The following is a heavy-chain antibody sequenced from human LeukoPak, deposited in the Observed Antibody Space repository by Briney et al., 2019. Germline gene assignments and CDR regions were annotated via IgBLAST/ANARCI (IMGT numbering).Heavy chain of an antibody. D-gene: IGHD2-2*01. Sequence: SETLPLTCTVSGGSISSGSYYWSWIRHPAGKGLEWIGRIYTSGSTNYNPSLKSRVTISVDTSKNQFSLKLSSVTAADTAVYYCARGGIVVVPASWTGWFDPWGQGTLVTVSS. CDR3: ARGGIVVVPASWTGWFDP. J-gene: IGHJ5*02. CDR1: GGSISSGSYY. CDR2: IYTSGST. V-gene: IGHV4-61*02.